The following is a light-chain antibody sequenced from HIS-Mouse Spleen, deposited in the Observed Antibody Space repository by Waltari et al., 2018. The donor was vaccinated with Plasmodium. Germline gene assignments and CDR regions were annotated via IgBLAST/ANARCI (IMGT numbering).Light chain of an antibody. Sequence: QSALTQPASVSGSPGQSHPLSFTGTSSTLWRYTYVPWYQQHPAKAPNLIIYDVSNPPSGVSNRFSGSKSGNTASLTISGLQAEDEADYYCSSYTSSSTLVFGGGTKLTVL. CDR3: SSYTSSSTLV. J-gene: IGLJ2*01. V-gene: IGLV2-14*03. CDR2: DVS. CDR1: SSTLWRYTY.